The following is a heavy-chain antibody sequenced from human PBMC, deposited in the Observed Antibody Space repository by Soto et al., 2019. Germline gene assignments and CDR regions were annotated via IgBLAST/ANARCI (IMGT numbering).Heavy chain of an antibody. J-gene: IGHJ6*02. Sequence: QVQLQESGPGLVKPSETLSLTCTVSGASVSSGSYYWSWIRQPPGKGLEWIGYIYYSGSTNYNPPLKSRVTISVDTSKNQFSLKLSSVTAADTAVYYCARGIEGWYQGRYYYGMDVWGQGTTVTVSS. V-gene: IGHV4-61*01. CDR3: ARGIEGWYQGRYYYGMDV. D-gene: IGHD6-19*01. CDR1: GASVSSGSYY. CDR2: IYYSGST.